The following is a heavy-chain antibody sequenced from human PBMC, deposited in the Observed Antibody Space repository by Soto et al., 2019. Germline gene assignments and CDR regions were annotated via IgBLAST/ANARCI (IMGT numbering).Heavy chain of an antibody. CDR3: ARQGRYDFWSGSPNWFDP. V-gene: IGHV4-39*01. J-gene: IGHJ5*02. CDR2: IYYSGST. Sequence: PSETLSLTCTVSGGSIGGSSYYWGWIRQPPGKGLEWIGSIYYSGSTYYNPSLKSRVTISVDTSKNQFSLKLSSVTAADTAVYYCARQGRYDFWSGSPNWFDPWGQGTLVTVSS. CDR1: GGSIGGSSYY. D-gene: IGHD3-3*01.